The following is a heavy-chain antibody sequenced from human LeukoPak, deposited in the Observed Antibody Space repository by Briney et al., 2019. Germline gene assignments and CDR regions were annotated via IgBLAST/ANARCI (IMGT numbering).Heavy chain of an antibody. J-gene: IGHJ6*03. CDR2: IYSTGST. D-gene: IGHD7-27*01. Sequence: SETLTLTCGVSAYSISRGYFWGWIRQPPGEGLECIGAIYSTGSTYNNPSLKSRVSISVDTSKNKFSLKLTSVTAADTAVYYCARLGRDRTLWDYYCVDVWGKGTTVTVSS. CDR1: AYSISRGYF. CDR3: ARLGRDRTLWDYYCVDV. V-gene: IGHV4-38-2*01.